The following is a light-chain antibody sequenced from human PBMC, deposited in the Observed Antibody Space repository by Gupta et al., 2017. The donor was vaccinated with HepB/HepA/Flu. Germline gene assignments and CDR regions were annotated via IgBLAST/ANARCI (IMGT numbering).Light chain of an antibody. V-gene: IGKV1-39*01. J-gene: IGKJ5*01. CDR3: QQRDSAPFT. Sequence: DIQMTQSPSSLSASVGDRVSISCRASQSISTYLNWYQQKAGKAPNLLIYGASSLQGGVPSRFSGSGSGTDFTLTISRRQPEDFATYYCQQRDSAPFTLGQGTRLDIK. CDR2: GAS. CDR1: QSISTY.